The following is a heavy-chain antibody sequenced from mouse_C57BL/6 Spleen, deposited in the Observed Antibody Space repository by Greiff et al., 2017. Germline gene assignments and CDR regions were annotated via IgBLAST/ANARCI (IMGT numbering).Heavy chain of an antibody. J-gene: IGHJ4*01. CDR2: IDPSDSET. D-gene: IGHD3-3*01. Sequence: QVQLQQPGAELVRPGSSVKLSCKASGYTFTSYWMHWVKQRPIQGLEWIGNIDPSDSETHYNQKFKDKATLTVDKSSSTAYMQLSSLTSEDSAVYYCARSHSRDAMDDWGQGTSVTVAS. CDR3: ARSHSRDAMDD. V-gene: IGHV1-52*01. CDR1: GYTFTSYW.